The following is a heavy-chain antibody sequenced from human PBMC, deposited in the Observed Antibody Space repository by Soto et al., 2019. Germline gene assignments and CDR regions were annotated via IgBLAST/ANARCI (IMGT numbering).Heavy chain of an antibody. V-gene: IGHV4-34*01. CDR3: ARGFCSSTSCYSPFRRYYYYGMDV. J-gene: IGHJ6*02. CDR1: GGSFSGYY. Sequence: SETLSLTCAVYGGSFSGYYWSWIRQPPGKGLEWIGEINHSGSTNYNPSLKSRVTISVDTSKNQFSLKLSSVTAADTAVYYCARGFCSSTSCYSPFRRYYYYGMDVWGQGTTVTV. D-gene: IGHD2-2*02. CDR2: INHSGST.